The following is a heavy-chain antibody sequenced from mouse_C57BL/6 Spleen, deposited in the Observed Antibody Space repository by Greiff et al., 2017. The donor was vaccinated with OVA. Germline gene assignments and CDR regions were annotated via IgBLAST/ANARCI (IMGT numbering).Heavy chain of an antibody. CDR3: ARRHYYDSSTGFDY. Sequence: DVMLVESGGGLVKPGGSLKLSCAASGFTFSSYAMSWVRQTPEKRLEWVATISDGGSYTYYPDNVKGRFTISRDNAKNNLYLQMSHLKSEDTAMXYCARRHYYDSSTGFDYWGQGTTLTVSS. D-gene: IGHD1-1*01. J-gene: IGHJ2*01. CDR2: ISDGGSYT. CDR1: GFTFSSYA. V-gene: IGHV5-4*03.